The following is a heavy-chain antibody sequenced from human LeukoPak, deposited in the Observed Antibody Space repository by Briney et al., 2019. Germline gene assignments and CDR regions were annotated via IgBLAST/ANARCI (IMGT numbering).Heavy chain of an antibody. CDR3: AHSKTYYYDSSGHWKDGQETHFDY. CDR1: GFSLITSGVG. J-gene: IGHJ4*02. V-gene: IGHV2-5*02. D-gene: IGHD3-22*01. Sequence: SGPTLVKPTQTLTLTCTFSGFSLITSGVGVGWIRQPPGKALEWLALIYWDDDKRYSPSLKNRLTMTRDTSKNQVVLTMTNMDPVDTTTYYCAHSKTYYYDSSGHWKDGQETHFDYWGQGTLVTVSS. CDR2: IYWDDDK.